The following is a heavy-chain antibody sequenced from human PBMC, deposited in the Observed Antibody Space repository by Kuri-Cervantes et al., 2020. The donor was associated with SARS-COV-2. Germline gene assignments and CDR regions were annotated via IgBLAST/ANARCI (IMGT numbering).Heavy chain of an antibody. CDR3: TTERRYSSSWYFDY. D-gene: IGHD6-13*01. CDR2: ISGGGGST. CDR1: GFTFSSYA. Sequence: GGSLRLSCAASGFTFSSYAMNWVRQAPGKGLEWVSSISGGGGSTYYADSVKGRFTISRDNSKNTLYLQMNSLNTEDTAVYYCTTERRYSSSWYFDYWGQGTLVTVSS. J-gene: IGHJ4*02. V-gene: IGHV3-23*01.